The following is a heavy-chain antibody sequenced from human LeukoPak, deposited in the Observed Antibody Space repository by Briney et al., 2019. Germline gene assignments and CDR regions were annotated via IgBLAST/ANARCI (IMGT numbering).Heavy chain of an antibody. J-gene: IGHJ3*02. Sequence: GGSLRLSCAASGFTFSSYSMNWVRQAPGKGLEWVSSISSSSSYIYHADSVKGRFTISRDNAKNSLYLQMNSLRAEDTAVYYCARWGIAAAGTMWGPDAFDIWGQGTMVTVSS. CDR3: ARWGIAAAGTMWGPDAFDI. CDR2: ISSSSSYI. V-gene: IGHV3-21*01. CDR1: GFTFSSYS. D-gene: IGHD6-13*01.